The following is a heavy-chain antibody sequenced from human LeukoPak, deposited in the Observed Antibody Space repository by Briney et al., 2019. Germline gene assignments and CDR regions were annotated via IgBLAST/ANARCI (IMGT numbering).Heavy chain of an antibody. V-gene: IGHV1-69*13. J-gene: IGHJ4*02. D-gene: IGHD5-18*01. CDR1: GGTFSSYA. CDR3: ARAPLDTAMAYYFDY. CDR2: IIPIFGTA. Sequence: VKVSCKASGGTFSSYAISWARQAPGQGLEWMGGIIPIFGTANYAQKFQGRVTITADESTSTAYMELSSLRSEDTAVYYCARAPLDTAMAYYFDYWGQGALVTVSS.